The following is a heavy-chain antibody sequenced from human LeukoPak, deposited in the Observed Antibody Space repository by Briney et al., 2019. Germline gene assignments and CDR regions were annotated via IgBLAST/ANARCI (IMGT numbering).Heavy chain of an antibody. CDR3: ARGSHYYGSGSYYSGFDY. CDR2: IYSGGST. V-gene: IGHV3-66*01. CDR1: GFTYSSYR. Sequence: GGSLRLSCAASGFTYSSYRMNWVRQAPGKGLEWVSVIYSGGSTYYADSVKGRFTISRDNSKNTLYLQMNSLRAEDTAVYYCARGSHYYGSGSYYSGFDYWGQGTLVTVSS. J-gene: IGHJ4*02. D-gene: IGHD3-10*01.